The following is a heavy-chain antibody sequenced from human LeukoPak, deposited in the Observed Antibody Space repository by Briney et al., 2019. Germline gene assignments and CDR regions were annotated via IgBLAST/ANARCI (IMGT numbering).Heavy chain of an antibody. V-gene: IGHV4-39*07. J-gene: IGHJ4*02. CDR2: IYYSGST. CDR3: ARADSSGYYWGGFWNYFDY. Sequence: PSETLSLTCTVSGGSISSSSYYWGWIRQPPGKGLEWIGSIYYSGSTYYNPSLKSRVTISVDTSKNQFSLKLSSVTAADTAVYYCARADSSGYYWGGFWNYFDYWGQGTLVTVSS. D-gene: IGHD3-22*01. CDR1: GGSISSSSYY.